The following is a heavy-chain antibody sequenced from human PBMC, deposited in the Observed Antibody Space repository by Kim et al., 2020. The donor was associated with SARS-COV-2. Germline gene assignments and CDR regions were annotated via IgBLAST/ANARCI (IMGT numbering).Heavy chain of an antibody. CDR3: ARDSLGYCSGGSCYPGYY. CDR1: GFTFSSYG. J-gene: IGHJ4*02. V-gene: IGHV3-33*08. CDR2: IWYDGSNK. Sequence: GGSLRLSCAASGFTFSSYGMHWVRQAPGKGLEWVAVIWYDGSNKYYADSVKGRFTISRDNSKNTLYLQMNSLRAEDTAVYYCARDSLGYCSGGSCYPGYYWGQGTLVTVSS. D-gene: IGHD2-15*01.